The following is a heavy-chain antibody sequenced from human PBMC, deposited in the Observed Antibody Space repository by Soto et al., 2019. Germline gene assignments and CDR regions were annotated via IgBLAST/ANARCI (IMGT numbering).Heavy chain of an antibody. V-gene: IGHV1-2*04. CDR1: GYSFTDYK. CDR3: ATWVDYGDFEGFDF. Sequence: GASVKVSCKTSGYSFTDYKLHWVRQAPGQGLEWMGWVDPNGGGSNSAQKFQGSVTMTWDTSITTAYLDLTRLTTNDTATYFCATWVDYGDFEGFDFWGQGTVVTGSS. CDR2: VDPNGGGS. D-gene: IGHD4-17*01. J-gene: IGHJ4*02.